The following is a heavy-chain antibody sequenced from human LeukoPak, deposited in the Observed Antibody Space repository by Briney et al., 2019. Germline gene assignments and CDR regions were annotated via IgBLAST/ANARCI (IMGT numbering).Heavy chain of an antibody. J-gene: IGHJ5*02. D-gene: IGHD1-26*01. CDR3: AREGATFDP. CDR2: IYHSGST. Sequence: SETLSLTCTVSGGSISSYYWSWIRQPPGKGLAWIGYIYHSGSTNYNPSLKGRVTVSADKSKNQFSLKVSSVTAADTAVYYCAREGATFDPWGQGTLVTVSS. CDR1: GGSISSYY. V-gene: IGHV4-59*01.